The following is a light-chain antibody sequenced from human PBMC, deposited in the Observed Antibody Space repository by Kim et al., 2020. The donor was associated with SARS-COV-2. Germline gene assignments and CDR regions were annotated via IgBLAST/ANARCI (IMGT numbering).Light chain of an antibody. CDR1: QSLIGRY. CDR3: QQYGSAPNT. J-gene: IGKJ2*01. V-gene: IGKV3-20*01. Sequence: LSPRERAPLSCRASQSLIGRYLAWYQQKPGQTPRLLIYGASSRATGIPDKFSGSGSGTDFTLTISRLEPEDFAVYYCQQYGSAPNTFGQGTKLEI. CDR2: GAS.